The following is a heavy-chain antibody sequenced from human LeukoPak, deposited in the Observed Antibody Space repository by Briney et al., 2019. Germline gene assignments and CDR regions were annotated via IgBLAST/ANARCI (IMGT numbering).Heavy chain of an antibody. CDR3: ARENYSTNGVCWAFDP. CDR2: IYYTGST. J-gene: IGHJ5*02. D-gene: IGHD2-8*01. Sequence: SETLSLTCTVSGGSISSSDYYWSWIRQPPGKGLEWLGNIYYTGSTSYNPSLKSRVTISVDTFRNQFSLHLSSVTAADTAVYYCARENYSTNGVCWAFDPWSQGTLVTVSS. V-gene: IGHV4-39*07. CDR1: GGSISSSDYY.